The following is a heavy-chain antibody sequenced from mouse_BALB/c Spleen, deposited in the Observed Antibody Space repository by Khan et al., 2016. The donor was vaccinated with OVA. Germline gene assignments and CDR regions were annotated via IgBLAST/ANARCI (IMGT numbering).Heavy chain of an antibody. D-gene: IGHD2-1*01. J-gene: IGHJ1*01. CDR3: TRDGNYAHWYFDV. CDR1: GFSFTSYT. V-gene: IGHV5-6-4*01. Sequence: EVELVESGGGLVRPGGSLKLSCAASGFSFTSYTMSWVRQTPEKRLEWVATISSGSTYTYYPDSVKGRFTISRDNAKITLYLQMSSLKSEDTAMYYCTRDGNYAHWYFDVWGAGTTVTVAS. CDR2: ISSGSTYT.